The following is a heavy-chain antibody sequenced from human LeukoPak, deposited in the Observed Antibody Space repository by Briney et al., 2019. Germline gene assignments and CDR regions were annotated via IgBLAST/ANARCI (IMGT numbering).Heavy chain of an antibody. V-gene: IGHV3-30*03. D-gene: IGHD3-10*01. Sequence: PGGSLRLSCAASGSTFSSYDMHWVRQAPGKGLEWVAVISYDGSNRDYVDSVKGRFTISRDNSKNTLSLQLNSLRADDTAVYYCARILGEGRAMVRGVMDYWGQGTLVTVSS. CDR1: GSTFSSYD. CDR3: ARILGEGRAMVRGVMDY. J-gene: IGHJ4*02. CDR2: ISYDGSNR.